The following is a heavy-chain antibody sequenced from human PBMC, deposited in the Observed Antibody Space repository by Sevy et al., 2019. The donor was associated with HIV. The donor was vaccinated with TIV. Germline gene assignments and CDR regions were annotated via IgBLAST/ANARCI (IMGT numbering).Heavy chain of an antibody. CDR1: GFTFSNYW. D-gene: IGHD6-13*01. Sequence: GGSLRLSCAASGFTFSNYWMAWVRQAPGKGLEWVANIKQGGDTNNYVDSVKGRFTISRDNAKNLVFLQMNTLTAEDMAVYYCARDEYGSLDYWGQGILVTVSS. J-gene: IGHJ4*02. CDR3: ARDEYGSLDY. CDR2: IKQGGDTN. V-gene: IGHV3-7*01.